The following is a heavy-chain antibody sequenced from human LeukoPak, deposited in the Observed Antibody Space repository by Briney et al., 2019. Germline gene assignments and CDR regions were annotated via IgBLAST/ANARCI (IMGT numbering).Heavy chain of an antibody. CDR2: ISGSGGST. Sequence: GGSLRLSCAASGFTFNHYGMHWVRQAPGKGLEWVSAISGSGGSTYYADSVKGRFTISRDNAKNSLYLQMNSLRAEDTAVYYCARADPNYYGSGSSFDYWGQGTLVTVSS. V-gene: IGHV3-23*01. CDR3: ARADPNYYGSGSSFDY. J-gene: IGHJ4*02. D-gene: IGHD3-10*01. CDR1: GFTFNHYG.